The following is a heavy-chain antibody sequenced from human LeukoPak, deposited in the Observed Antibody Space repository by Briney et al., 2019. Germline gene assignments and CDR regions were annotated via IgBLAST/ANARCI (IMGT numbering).Heavy chain of an antibody. J-gene: IGHJ4*02. CDR3: ARDRYSGSYLFYDY. Sequence: ASVKVSCKASGYTFTGYYMHWVRQAPGQGLEWMGWINPNSGGTNYAQKFQGRVTMTRDTSISTAYMELSRLRSDDTAVYYCARDRYSGSYLFYDYWGQRTLVTVSS. CDR1: GYTFTGYY. D-gene: IGHD1-26*01. V-gene: IGHV1-2*02. CDR2: INPNSGGT.